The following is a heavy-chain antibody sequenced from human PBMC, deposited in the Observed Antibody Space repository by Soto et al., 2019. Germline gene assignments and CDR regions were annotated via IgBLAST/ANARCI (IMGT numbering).Heavy chain of an antibody. D-gene: IGHD3-22*01. CDR2: IIPIFGTA. Sequence: QVQLVQSGAEVKKPGSSVKVSCKASGDTFSRYAISWVRQAPGQELEWMGGIIPIFGTANYAQKFQGRVTITADESTSTAYMELSSLRSEDTAVYYCASAYYHDSSGYHDYYGMDVWGQGTTVTVSS. J-gene: IGHJ6*02. CDR3: ASAYYHDSSGYHDYYGMDV. V-gene: IGHV1-69*01. CDR1: GDTFSRYA.